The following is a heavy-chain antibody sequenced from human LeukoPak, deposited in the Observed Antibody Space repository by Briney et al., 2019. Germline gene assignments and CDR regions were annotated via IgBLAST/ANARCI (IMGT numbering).Heavy chain of an antibody. Sequence: GGSLRLSCAASGFTFSSYGMHWVRQAPGKGLEWVAVIWYDGSNKYYADSVKGRFTISRDNSKNTLYLQMNSLRAEDTAVYYCARDNHCTSCYNMYGLQSRHFDYWGQGTLVTVSS. CDR2: IWYDGSNK. CDR3: ARDNHCTSCYNMYGLQSRHFDY. V-gene: IGHV3-33*01. CDR1: GFTFSSYG. J-gene: IGHJ4*02. D-gene: IGHD2-2*02.